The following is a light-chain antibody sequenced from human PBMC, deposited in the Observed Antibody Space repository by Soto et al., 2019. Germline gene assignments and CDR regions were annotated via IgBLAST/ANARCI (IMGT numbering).Light chain of an antibody. CDR1: SSDVGGYNL. Sequence: QSALTQPASVSGSPGQSITISCTGTSSDVGGYNLVSWYQQHPGKAPKLMIYEGSKRPSGVSNRFSGSKSGNTASLTISGLQAEDEADYYCCSYAGSSTDVVFGGGTKLTV. J-gene: IGLJ2*01. CDR2: EGS. V-gene: IGLV2-23*01. CDR3: CSYAGSSTDVV.